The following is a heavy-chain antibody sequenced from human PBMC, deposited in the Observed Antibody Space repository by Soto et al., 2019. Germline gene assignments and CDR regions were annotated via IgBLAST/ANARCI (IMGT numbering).Heavy chain of an antibody. D-gene: IGHD2-21*02. CDR1: GDTFTDYY. CDR2: VNPSGGHT. Sequence: QVQLMHSGAEVKKPGASVKVSCKASGDTFTDYYIHWVRQAPGQGLEWMGTVNPSGGHTTYAQHFLGRVTMTRDTSTSTLYMELTSLTSDDTAIYYCARGGHVVVVTAAVDYWGQGTLVTVSS. J-gene: IGHJ4*02. CDR3: ARGGHVVVVTAAVDY. V-gene: IGHV1-46*01.